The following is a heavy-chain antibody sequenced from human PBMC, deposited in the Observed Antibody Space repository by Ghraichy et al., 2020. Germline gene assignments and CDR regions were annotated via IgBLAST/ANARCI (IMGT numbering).Heavy chain of an antibody. CDR3: ARGRAVAGWGAFDF. CDR2: INWNGGTI. V-gene: IGHV3-20*04. Sequence: GGSLRLSCAASGFTFDDYAMSWVRQVPGKGLEWVSVINWNGGTIGYADSVKGRFTVSRDNAKNSLYLQLNSLRAEDTASYYCARGRAVAGWGAFDFWGQGTMVTVSS. J-gene: IGHJ3*01. D-gene: IGHD6-19*01. CDR1: GFTFDDYA.